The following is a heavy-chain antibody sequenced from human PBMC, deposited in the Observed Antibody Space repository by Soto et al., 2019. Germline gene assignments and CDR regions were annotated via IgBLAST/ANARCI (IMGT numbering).Heavy chain of an antibody. CDR1: GYTFTSYY. CDR2: INPSGGST. J-gene: IGHJ4*02. D-gene: IGHD6-19*01. CDR3: ATSAYSSGSTPRFDY. V-gene: IGHV1-46*01. Sequence: ASLKVSCKASGYTFTSYYMHWVRQAPGQGLEWMGIINPSGGSTSYAQKFQGRVTMTRDTSTSTVYMELSSLGSEDTAVYYCATSAYSSGSTPRFDYWGQGTLVTVSS.